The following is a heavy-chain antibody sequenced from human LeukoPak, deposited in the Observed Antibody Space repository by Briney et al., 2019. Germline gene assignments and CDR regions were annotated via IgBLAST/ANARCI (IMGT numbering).Heavy chain of an antibody. CDR1: GFTFNNYV. J-gene: IGHJ4*02. D-gene: IGHD1-26*01. Sequence: PGGSLRLSCVASGFTFNNYVMSWVRQTPGGGLEWVSGISGGGDNTYYADSAKGRFAISRDNPENTLYLQMNSLRVEDTAVYYCAKGPVSAIVGATTLDYWGQGTLVTVSS. CDR3: AKGPVSAIVGATTLDY. V-gene: IGHV3-23*01. CDR2: ISGGGDNT.